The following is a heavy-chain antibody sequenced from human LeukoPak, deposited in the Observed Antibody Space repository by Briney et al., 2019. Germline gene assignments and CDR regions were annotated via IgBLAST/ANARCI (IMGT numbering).Heavy chain of an antibody. Sequence: GESLKISCKGSGYSFTSYWIGWVRQMPGKGLEWMGIIYPGDSDTRYSPSFQGQVTISADKSISTAYLQWSSLKASDTAMYYCARGVWTAAAGGNWFDPWGQGTLVTVSS. V-gene: IGHV5-51*01. J-gene: IGHJ5*02. CDR2: IYPGDSDT. D-gene: IGHD6-13*01. CDR1: GYSFTSYW. CDR3: ARGVWTAAAGGNWFDP.